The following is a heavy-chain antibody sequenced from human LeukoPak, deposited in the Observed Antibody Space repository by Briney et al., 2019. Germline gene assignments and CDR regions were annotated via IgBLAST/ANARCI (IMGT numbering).Heavy chain of an antibody. CDR3: ARASSYCGGDCYSSDY. V-gene: IGHV1-18*01. J-gene: IGHJ4*02. CDR2: ISGYSGKT. D-gene: IGHD2-21*01. CDR1: GYTFTNYG. Sequence: ASVKVSCKASGYTFTNYGVSWVRQAPGQGLEWMGWISGYSGKTNYAQKFQGRVTMTTDTSTSTAYMELRSLGSDDTAVYYCARASSYCGGDCYSSDYWGQGTLVTVSS.